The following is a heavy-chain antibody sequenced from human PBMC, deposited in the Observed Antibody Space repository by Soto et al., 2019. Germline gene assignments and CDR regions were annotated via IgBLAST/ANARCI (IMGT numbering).Heavy chain of an antibody. D-gene: IGHD2-8*01. V-gene: IGHV3-33*01. CDR2: SWYDGKT. Sequence: QEQLVESGGGMVHPGTSLRLSCVTSGITLAAHGMHWVRQAPGKGLEWVALSWYDGKTFYGDSVKGRFTISRDTSPVFLDMRSLRPHDTAVYFWARVRNNNDKRLDVWGQGTTVIVS. CDR3: ARVRNNNDKRLDV. J-gene: IGHJ6*02. CDR1: GITLAAHG.